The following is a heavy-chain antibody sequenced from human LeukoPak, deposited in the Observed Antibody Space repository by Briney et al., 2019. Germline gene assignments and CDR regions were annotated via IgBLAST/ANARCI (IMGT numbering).Heavy chain of an antibody. V-gene: IGHV1-69*04. CDR3: ARDYYGSGSYRFWFDP. Sequence: SAKVSCKASGGTFSSYTISWVRQAPGQGLEWMGRIIPILGIANYAQKFQGRVTITADKSTSTAYMELSSLRSEDTAVYYCARDYYGSGSYRFWFDPWGQGTLVTVSS. CDR2: IIPILGIA. CDR1: GGTFSSYT. D-gene: IGHD3-10*01. J-gene: IGHJ5*02.